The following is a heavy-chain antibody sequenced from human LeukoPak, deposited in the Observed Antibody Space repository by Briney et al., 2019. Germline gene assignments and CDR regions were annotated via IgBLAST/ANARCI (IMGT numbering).Heavy chain of an antibody. CDR3: ARASGSYPYYYYGMDV. CDR1: GGSISSYY. J-gene: IGHJ6*02. CDR2: IYYSGST. D-gene: IGHD1-26*01. Sequence: SETLSLTCTVSGGSISSYYWSWIRQPPGKGLEWLGYIYYSGSTNYNPSLKSRVTISVDTSKNQFSLKLSSVTAADTAVYYCARASGSYPYYYYGMDVWGQGTTVTVSS. V-gene: IGHV4-59*01.